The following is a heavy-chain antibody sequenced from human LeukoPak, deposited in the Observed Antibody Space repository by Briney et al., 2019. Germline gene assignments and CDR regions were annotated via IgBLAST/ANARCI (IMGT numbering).Heavy chain of an antibody. Sequence: AVKVSCKASAGTFSSYAISWGRQPPGQGLEWMGRIIPILGRANYAQKFQGRVTITADKSTSTAYMELSSLRSEDTAVYYSARALYYYDSSGYYYGAFDIWGQGTMVTVSS. CDR3: ARALYYYDSSGYYYGAFDI. CDR2: IIPILGRA. D-gene: IGHD3-22*01. CDR1: AGTFSSYA. J-gene: IGHJ3*02. V-gene: IGHV1-69*04.